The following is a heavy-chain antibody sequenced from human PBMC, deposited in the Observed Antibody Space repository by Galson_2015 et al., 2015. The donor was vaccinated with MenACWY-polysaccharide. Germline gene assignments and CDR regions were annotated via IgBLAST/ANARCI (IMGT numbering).Heavy chain of an antibody. CDR2: INSDGSST. V-gene: IGHV3-74*01. Sequence: SLRLSCAASGFTFSTYWMHWVRHAPGKGLVWVSRINSDGSSTSYADSAKGRFTISRDNAKNTLYLQLNSLRAEDTAVYFCARGGGTELDDWGQGTLVTVSS. CDR1: GFTFSTYW. J-gene: IGHJ4*02. CDR3: ARGGGTELDD. D-gene: IGHD3-16*01.